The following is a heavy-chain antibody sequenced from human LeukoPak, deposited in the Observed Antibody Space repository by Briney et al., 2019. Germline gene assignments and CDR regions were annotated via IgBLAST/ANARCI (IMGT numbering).Heavy chain of an antibody. Sequence: SVKVSCKASGFTFTSSAVQWVRQARGQRLEWIGWIVVGSGNTNYAQKFQERVTITRDMSTSTAYMELSRLRSEDTAVYYCAAEGWDLRGALFDYWGQGTLVTVSS. D-gene: IGHD6-19*01. CDR1: GFTFTSSA. CDR2: IVVGSGNT. J-gene: IGHJ4*02. V-gene: IGHV1-58*01. CDR3: AAEGWDLRGALFDY.